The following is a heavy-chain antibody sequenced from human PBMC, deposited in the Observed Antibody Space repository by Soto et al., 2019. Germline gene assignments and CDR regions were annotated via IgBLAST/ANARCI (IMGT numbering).Heavy chain of an antibody. V-gene: IGHV1-46*01. J-gene: IGHJ5*02. CDR3: AKDPYIVVVVAAIRHNWFDP. CDR1: GYTFTSYY. CDR2: INPSGGST. Sequence: GASVKVSCKASGYTFTSYYMHWVRQAPGQGLEWMGIINPSGGSTSYAQKLQGRVTMTRDTSTSTVYMELSSLRSEDTAVYYCAKDPYIVVVVAAIRHNWFDPWGQGTLVTVSS. D-gene: IGHD2-15*01.